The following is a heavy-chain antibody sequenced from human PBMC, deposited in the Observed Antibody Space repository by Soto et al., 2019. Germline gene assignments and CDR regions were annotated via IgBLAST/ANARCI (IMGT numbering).Heavy chain of an antibody. CDR1: GFTFSTYT. V-gene: IGHV1-69*02. CDR3: ARDYYYGSGSSMDIFDY. J-gene: IGHJ4*02. D-gene: IGHD3-10*01. Sequence: QVQLVQSGAEVKKPGSSVKVSCKASGFTFSTYTITWVRQAPGQGLEWMGKIIPIVDIANYAQKFPGRVTITADKSTSTAYMELSSLRSEDTAVYYCARDYYYGSGSSMDIFDYWGQGTLVTVSS. CDR2: IIPIVDIA.